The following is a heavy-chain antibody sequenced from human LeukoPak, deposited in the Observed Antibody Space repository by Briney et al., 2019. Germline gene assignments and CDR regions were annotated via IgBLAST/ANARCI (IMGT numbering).Heavy chain of an antibody. V-gene: IGHV4-61*08. D-gene: IGHD6-19*01. Sequence: PSQTLSLTCTVSGGSISSGGYYWSWIRQHPGKGLEWIGYIYYSGSTNYNPSLKSRVTISVDTSKNQFPLKLSSVTAADTAVYYCARGGIAVAGYFDYWGQGTLVTVSS. CDR3: ARGGIAVAGYFDY. CDR2: IYYSGST. CDR1: GGSISSGGYY. J-gene: IGHJ4*02.